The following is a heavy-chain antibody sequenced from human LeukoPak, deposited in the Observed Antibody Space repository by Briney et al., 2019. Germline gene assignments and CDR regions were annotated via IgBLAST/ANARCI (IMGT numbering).Heavy chain of an antibody. CDR1: GGSFSGYY. D-gene: IGHD2-2*01. Sequence: PSETLSLTCAVYGGSFSGYYWSWIRQPPGKGLEWIGEINHSGSTNYNPSLKSRVTISVDTSKNQFSLKLSSVTAADTAVYYCARAAFETADDAFDIWGQGTMVTVPS. CDR2: INHSGST. V-gene: IGHV4-34*01. CDR3: ARAAFETADDAFDI. J-gene: IGHJ3*02.